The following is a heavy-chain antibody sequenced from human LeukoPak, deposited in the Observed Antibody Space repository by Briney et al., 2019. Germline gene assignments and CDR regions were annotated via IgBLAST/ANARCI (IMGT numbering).Heavy chain of an antibody. J-gene: IGHJ4*02. Sequence: KLGESLKISFKGSGXSFNTYCIAWVRQMTGKGLEVMGIVYPGDSDTRYSPSFQGQVTISVDKSISTAYLQWSSLKASDTAIYYCARHFRVGATQSNFDFWGQGTLVTVSS. V-gene: IGHV5-51*01. D-gene: IGHD1-26*01. CDR3: ARHFRVGATQSNFDF. CDR1: GXSFNTYC. CDR2: VYPGDSDT.